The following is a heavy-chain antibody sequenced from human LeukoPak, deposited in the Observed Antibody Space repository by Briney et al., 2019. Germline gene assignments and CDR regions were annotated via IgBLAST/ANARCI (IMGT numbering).Heavy chain of an antibody. Sequence: GGSLRLSCAASGAASGFIFSNYAMNWVRQAPGKGLEWVSAISGSGGSTYYADSVKGRSTISRDNSKNTLYLQMNSLRAEDTAVYYCAKSTYGSSWDFDYWGQGTLVTVSS. CDR3: AKSTYGSSWDFDY. D-gene: IGHD6-13*01. J-gene: IGHJ4*02. V-gene: IGHV3-23*01. CDR1: GFIFSNYA. CDR2: ISGSGGST.